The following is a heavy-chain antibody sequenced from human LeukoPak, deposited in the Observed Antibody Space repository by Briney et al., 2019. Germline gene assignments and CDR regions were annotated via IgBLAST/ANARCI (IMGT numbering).Heavy chain of an antibody. CDR3: AKVQSSSWYGAFDY. V-gene: IGHV3-23*01. J-gene: IGHJ4*02. Sequence: GGSLRLSCAASGFTFSSYGMSWVRQAPGKGLEWVSAISGSGGSTYYADSVKGRFTISRDNSKNTLYLQMNSLRAEDTAVYYCAKVQSSSWYGAFDYWGQGTLVTVSS. D-gene: IGHD6-13*01. CDR2: ISGSGGST. CDR1: GFTFSSYG.